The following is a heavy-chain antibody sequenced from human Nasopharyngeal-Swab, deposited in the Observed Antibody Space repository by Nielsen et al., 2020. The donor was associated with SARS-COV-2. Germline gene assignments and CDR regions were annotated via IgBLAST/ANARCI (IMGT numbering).Heavy chain of an antibody. D-gene: IGHD3-22*01. CDR2: IGVGSGNT. Sequence: SVKVSCKASGFTFTTSAVQWVRQARGQRLEWIGWIGVGSGNTNYAQKFQERVTITRDMSTSTAYMELSSLRSEDTAVYYCAAGSAYYDSSDNTFDYWGQGTLVTVSS. CDR3: AAGSAYYDSSDNTFDY. J-gene: IGHJ4*02. CDR1: GFTFTTSA. V-gene: IGHV1-58*01.